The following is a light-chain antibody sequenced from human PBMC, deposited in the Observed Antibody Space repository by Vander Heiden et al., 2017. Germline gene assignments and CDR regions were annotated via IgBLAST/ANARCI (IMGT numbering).Light chain of an antibody. J-gene: IGLJ2*01. V-gene: IGLV2-11*01. Sequence: QSALTQPRTVSASPGHSVPISCTGTSSDGVGYNYVCWYQQHPGKAPILMIYHDSKRPSGVPERFSGSKSGNTASLTISGTQAEDEADYYCCAYAGSNVVFGGGTKLTVL. CDR2: HDS. CDR3: CAYAGSNVV. CDR1: SSDGVGYNY.